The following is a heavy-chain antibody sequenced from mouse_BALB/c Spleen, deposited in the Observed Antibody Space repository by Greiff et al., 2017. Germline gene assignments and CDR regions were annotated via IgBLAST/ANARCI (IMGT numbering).Heavy chain of an antibody. CDR2: ISYSGST. Sequence: VQLKESGPGLVKPSQSLSLTCTVTGYSITSDYAWNWIRQFPGNKLEWMGYISYSGSTSYNPSLKSRISITRDTSKNQFFLQLNSVTTEDTATYYCAKGAPGVMDYWGQGTSVTVSS. J-gene: IGHJ4*01. CDR3: AKGAPGVMDY. CDR1: GYSITSDYA. V-gene: IGHV3-2*02.